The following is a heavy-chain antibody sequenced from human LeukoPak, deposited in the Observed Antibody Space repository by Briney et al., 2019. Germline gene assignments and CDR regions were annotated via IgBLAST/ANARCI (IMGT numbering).Heavy chain of an antibody. D-gene: IGHD5-18*01. V-gene: IGHV4-59*08. J-gene: IGHJ4*02. Sequence: SETLSLTCTVSGDSIRNYYWSWIRQPPGKGLEWIGYIFYTGSTDYSPSLKSRLTISVDTSKNQFSLRLTSVTAADTAVYYCARHGSRGYSYASFDYWGQGALVTVSS. CDR3: ARHGSRGYSYASFDY. CDR1: GDSIRNYY. CDR2: IFYTGST.